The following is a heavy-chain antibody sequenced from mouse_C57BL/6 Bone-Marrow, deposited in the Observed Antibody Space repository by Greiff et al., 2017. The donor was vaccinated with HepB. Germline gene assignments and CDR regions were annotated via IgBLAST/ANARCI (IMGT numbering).Heavy chain of an antibody. J-gene: IGHJ4*01. V-gene: IGHV3-6*01. CDR3: ARLGAMEY. CDR1: GYSITSGYY. CDR2: ISYDGSN. Sequence: DVQLQESGPGLVKPSQSLSLTCSVTGYSITSGYYWNWIRQFPGNKLEWMGYISYDGSNNYNPSLKNRISITRDTSKNQFFLKLNSVTTEDTATYYCARLGAMEYWGQGTSVTVSS. D-gene: IGHD4-1*01.